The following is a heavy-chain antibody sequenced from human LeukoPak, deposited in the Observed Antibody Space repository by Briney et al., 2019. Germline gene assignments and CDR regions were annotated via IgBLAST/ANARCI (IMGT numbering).Heavy chain of an antibody. CDR3: ARGPLGRNGDYFDY. CDR1: GYTFTGYA. CDR2: INAGNGNT. Sequence: ASVKVSCKASGYTFTGYAIQWVRQAPGQRLEWMGWINAGNGNTEYSQNLQGRVTITRDTSASTAYMELSSLRSEDTAVYYCARGPLGRNGDYFDYWGQGTLVTVSS. J-gene: IGHJ4*02. D-gene: IGHD7-27*01. V-gene: IGHV1-3*01.